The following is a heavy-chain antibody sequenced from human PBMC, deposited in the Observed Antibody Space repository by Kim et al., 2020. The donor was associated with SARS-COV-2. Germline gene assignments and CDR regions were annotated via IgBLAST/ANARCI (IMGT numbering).Heavy chain of an antibody. Sequence: VDSVKGRCTTSRDNARNSRFLQMSSLRTEDTALYYCARDSATCNGCAFDVWGQGTMVTVSS. CDR3: ARDSATCNGCAFDV. V-gene: IGHV3-7*03. J-gene: IGHJ3*01. D-gene: IGHD2-8*01.